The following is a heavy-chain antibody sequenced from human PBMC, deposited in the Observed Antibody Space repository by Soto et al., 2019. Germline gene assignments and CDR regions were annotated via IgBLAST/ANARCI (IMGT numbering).Heavy chain of an antibody. CDR3: ASRYYDSSGFRPTIDY. CDR1: GFTFSSYA. Sequence: PGGSLRLSCAASGFTFSSYAMHWVRQAPGKGLEWVAVISYDGSNKYYADSVKGRFTISRDNSKNTLYLQMNSLRAEDTAVYYCASRYYDSSGFRPTIDYWGQGTLVTVSS. CDR2: ISYDGSNK. D-gene: IGHD3-22*01. V-gene: IGHV3-30-3*01. J-gene: IGHJ4*02.